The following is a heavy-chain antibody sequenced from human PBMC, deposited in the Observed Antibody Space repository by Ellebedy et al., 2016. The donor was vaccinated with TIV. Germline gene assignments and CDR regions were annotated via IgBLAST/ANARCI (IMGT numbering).Heavy chain of an antibody. J-gene: IGHJ4*02. V-gene: IGHV3-7*01. CDR2: INQDGTEK. Sequence: GESLKISCAASGFTFSSHWMNWVRQVPGKGLEWVADINQDGTEKYYVDSVKGRFTISRDNAKNSLFLQMNSLRAEDTAVYYCARDRLLGCSGTSCLFDQWGQGTLVTVSS. CDR1: GFTFSSHW. D-gene: IGHD2-2*01. CDR3: ARDRLLGCSGTSCLFDQ.